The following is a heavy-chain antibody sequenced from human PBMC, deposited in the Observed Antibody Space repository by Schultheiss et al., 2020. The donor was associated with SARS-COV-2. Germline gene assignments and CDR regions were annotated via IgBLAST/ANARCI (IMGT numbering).Heavy chain of an antibody. V-gene: IGHV4-34*01. J-gene: IGHJ6*02. Sequence: SETLSLTCTVSGGSISSYYWSWIRQPPGKGLEWIGEINHSGSTNYNPSLKSRVTISVDTSKNQFSLKLSSVTAADTAVYYCARGRVRAVESYYYGMDVWGQGTTVTVSS. CDR3: ARGRVRAVESYYYGMDV. CDR1: GGSISSYY. CDR2: INHSGST. D-gene: IGHD3-3*01.